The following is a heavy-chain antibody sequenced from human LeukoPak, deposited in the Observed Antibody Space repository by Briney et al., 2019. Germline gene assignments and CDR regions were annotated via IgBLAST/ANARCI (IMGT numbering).Heavy chain of an antibody. CDR2: IYYGGST. CDR3: ARDLVRKAASGTDFYYYGMDV. Sequence: PSETLSLTCTVSGASISTYHWSWIRQSPGKGLEWLGYIYYGGSTNYNPSLKSRVTISVDTSKNQFSLKMRSVTEADTAVYYCARDLVRKAASGTDFYYYGMDVWGRGATVTVSS. D-gene: IGHD6-13*01. V-gene: IGHV4-59*01. J-gene: IGHJ6*02. CDR1: GASISTYH.